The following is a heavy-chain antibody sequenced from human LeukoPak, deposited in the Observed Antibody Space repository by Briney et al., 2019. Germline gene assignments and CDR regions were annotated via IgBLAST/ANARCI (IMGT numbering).Heavy chain of an antibody. CDR2: AYYSGSA. V-gene: IGHV4-30-4*07. J-gene: IGHJ4*02. D-gene: IGHD6-13*01. CDR3: ARVAAASYFDY. CDR1: GGSISSSSYS. Sequence: SETLSLTCTVSGGSISSSSYSWSWIRQPPGKGLEWIGYAYYSGSAYYSPSLKSRVSISVDTSKNQFSLRLKLTSVTAADTAVYYCARVAAASYFDYWGQGTLVTVSS.